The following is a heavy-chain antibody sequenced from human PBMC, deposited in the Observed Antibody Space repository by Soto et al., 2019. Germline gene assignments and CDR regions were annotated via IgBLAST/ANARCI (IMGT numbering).Heavy chain of an antibody. D-gene: IGHD3-3*01. Sequence: QVQLVQSGAEVKKPGASVKVSCKASGYTFTGYYMHWVRQAPGQGLEWMGWMNPNSGGTNYEQKFQGWVTMTRDTSISTAYMELSRLRSDDTAVYYCARARLRILEWLYYFDYWGQGTLVTVSS. J-gene: IGHJ4*02. V-gene: IGHV1-2*04. CDR2: MNPNSGGT. CDR3: ARARLRILEWLYYFDY. CDR1: GYTFTGYY.